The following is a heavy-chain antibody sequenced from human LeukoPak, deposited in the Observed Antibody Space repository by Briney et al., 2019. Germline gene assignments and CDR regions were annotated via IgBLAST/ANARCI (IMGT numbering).Heavy chain of an antibody. CDR2: ISSSGSTI. D-gene: IGHD5-18*01. J-gene: IGHJ4*02. CDR1: GFTFSSYS. Sequence: GGSLRLSCAASGFTFSSYSMNWVRQAPGKGLEWVSYISSSGSTIYYADSVKGRFTISRDNAKNSLYLQMNSLRADDTAVYYCASSKTGIQLWRAFDYWGQGTLVTVSS. V-gene: IGHV3-48*04. CDR3: ASSKTGIQLWRAFDY.